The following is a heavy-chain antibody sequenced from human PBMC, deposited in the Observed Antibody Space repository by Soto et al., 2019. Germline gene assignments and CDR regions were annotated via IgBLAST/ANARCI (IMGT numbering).Heavy chain of an antibody. CDR2: IKQDGSEK. J-gene: IGHJ6*02. V-gene: IGHV3-7*04. Sequence: DVQLVESGGGLVQPGGSLRLSCAASGFTFSSYWMSWVRQAPGKGLEWVANIKQDGSEKYYVDSVKGRFTISRDNAKNSLYLQMNSLRAEDTAVYYCARDPNIVVVPAAIYYYYGMDVWGQGTTVTVSS. CDR1: GFTFSSYW. CDR3: ARDPNIVVVPAAIYYYYGMDV. D-gene: IGHD2-2*01.